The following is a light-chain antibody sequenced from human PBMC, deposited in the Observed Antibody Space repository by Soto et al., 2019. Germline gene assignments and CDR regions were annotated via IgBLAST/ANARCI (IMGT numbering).Light chain of an antibody. J-gene: IGLJ1*01. CDR1: DSNLGRNY. Sequence: QSALTQPPSVSATPGQKVTISCSGSDSNLGRNYVSWYQQLPGTAPRLLIYDNVYRFSGIPARFSASKSGTSATLGIAGLQPGDEGDYYCGSWDNNLRDYVFGTGTKVTVL. CDR3: GSWDNNLRDYV. CDR2: DNV. V-gene: IGLV1-51*01.